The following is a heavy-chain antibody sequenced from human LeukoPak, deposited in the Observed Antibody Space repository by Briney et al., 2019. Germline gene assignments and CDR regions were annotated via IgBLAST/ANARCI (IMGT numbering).Heavy chain of an antibody. D-gene: IGHD3-9*01. Sequence: QPGASLRLSCAASGFTFSNYAMSWVRQAPGKGLEWVSAIVGSGGSTYYADSVKGRFSISRDNSKNTLFLQMNSLRVEDTALYYCSKWGDYDVLTGYYDSDFWGQGTLVTASS. J-gene: IGHJ4*02. CDR2: IVGSGGST. CDR1: GFTFSNYA. CDR3: SKWGDYDVLTGYYDSDF. V-gene: IGHV3-23*01.